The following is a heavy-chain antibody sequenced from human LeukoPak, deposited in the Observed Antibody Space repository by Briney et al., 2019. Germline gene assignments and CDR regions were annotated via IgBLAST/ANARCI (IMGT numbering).Heavy chain of an antibody. CDR1: GFTFSSYG. J-gene: IGHJ4*02. CDR3: AKDAYYYDSSGYFDY. Sequence: GRSLRLSCAASGFTFSSYGMHWVRQAPGKGLEWVAVISYDGSNKSYADSVKGRFTISRDNSKNTLYLQMNSLRAEDTAVYYCAKDAYYYDSSGYFDYWGQGTLVTVSS. CDR2: ISYDGSNK. V-gene: IGHV3-30*18. D-gene: IGHD3-22*01.